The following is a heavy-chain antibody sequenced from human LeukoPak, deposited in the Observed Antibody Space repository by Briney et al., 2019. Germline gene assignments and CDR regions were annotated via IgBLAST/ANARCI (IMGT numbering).Heavy chain of an antibody. D-gene: IGHD6-19*01. CDR1: GYTLTSYY. J-gene: IGHJ4*02. CDR2: IIPSDRST. CDR3: ARGYSSGFDY. Sequence: ASVKVSCKASGYTLTSYYLHWVRQAPGQDLEWMGMIIPSDRSTVYAQKFQGRVTVTRDTSTSTVYLELRSLRSEDTAVYYCARGYSSGFDYWGQGTLVTVSS. V-gene: IGHV1-46*01.